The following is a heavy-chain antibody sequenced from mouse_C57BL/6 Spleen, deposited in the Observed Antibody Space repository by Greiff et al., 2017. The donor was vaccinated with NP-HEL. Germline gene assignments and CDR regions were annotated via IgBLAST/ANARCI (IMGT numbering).Heavy chain of an antibody. D-gene: IGHD1-1*01. J-gene: IGHJ2*01. V-gene: IGHV5-17*01. CDR2: ISSGSSTI. CDR1: GFTFSDYG. CDR3: ARVGYYYGSWYYFDY. Sequence: EVQLVESGGGLVKPGGSLKLSCAASGFTFSDYGMHWVRQAPEKGLEWVAYISSGSSTIYYADTVKGRFTISRDNAKNTLFLQMTSLRSEDTAMYYCARVGYYYGSWYYFDYWGQGTTLTVSS.